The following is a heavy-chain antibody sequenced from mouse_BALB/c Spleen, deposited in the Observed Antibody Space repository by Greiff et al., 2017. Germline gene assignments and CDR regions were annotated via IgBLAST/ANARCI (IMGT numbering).Heavy chain of an antibody. CDR2: IYPSDSYT. Sequence: VQLQQPGAELVRPGASVKLSCKASGYTFTSYWINWVKQRPGQGLEWIGNIYPSDSYTNYNQKFKDKATLTVDKSSSTAYMQLSSPTSEDSAVYYCTRSGYGSNNYYAMDYWGQGTSVTVSS. V-gene: IGHV1-69*02. CDR3: TRSGYGSNNYYAMDY. D-gene: IGHD1-1*01. J-gene: IGHJ4*01. CDR1: GYTFTSYW.